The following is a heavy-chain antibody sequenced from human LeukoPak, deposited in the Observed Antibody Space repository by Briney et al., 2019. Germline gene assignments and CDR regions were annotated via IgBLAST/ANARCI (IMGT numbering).Heavy chain of an antibody. V-gene: IGHV3-23*01. D-gene: IGHD3-10*01. CDR1: GFTFSSYG. CDR2: ISPSGDIT. J-gene: IGHJ4*02. CDR3: AKDDAWLRFGE. Sequence: GGSLRLSCSASGFTFSSYGMNWVRQAPGKGLEWVSGISPSGDITYYADSVKGRFTISRDNSKNTLYLEVISLTAEDTAVYYCAKDDAWLRFGEWSQGTLVTVSS.